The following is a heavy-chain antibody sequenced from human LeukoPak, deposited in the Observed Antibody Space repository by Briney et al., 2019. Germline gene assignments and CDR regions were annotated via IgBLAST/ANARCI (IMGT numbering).Heavy chain of an antibody. D-gene: IGHD1-26*01. CDR3: ARTLVGATRPYYFDY. Sequence: GGSLRLSCAASGFNFNSYTMHWVRQAPGKGLEWVSYISSSSSTIYYADSVKGRFTISRDNAKNSLYLQMNSLRAEDTAVYYCARTLVGATRPYYFDYWGQGTLVAVSS. CDR2: ISSSSSTI. V-gene: IGHV3-48*01. J-gene: IGHJ4*02. CDR1: GFNFNSYT.